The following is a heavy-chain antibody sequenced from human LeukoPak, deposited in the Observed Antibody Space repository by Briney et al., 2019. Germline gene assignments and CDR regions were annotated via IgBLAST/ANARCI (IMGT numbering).Heavy chain of an antibody. J-gene: IGHJ2*01. Sequence: PGGSLRLSCAASGFTFSDYYMSWIRQAPGQGLEWVSSISSSSNYIYYADSVKGRFTISRDNAKNSLYLQMNSLRAEDTAVYYCARDYYYDSSGYYPFDLWGRGTLVTVSS. CDR1: GFTFSDYY. CDR2: ISSSSNYI. V-gene: IGHV3-11*06. D-gene: IGHD3-22*01. CDR3: ARDYYYDSSGYYPFDL.